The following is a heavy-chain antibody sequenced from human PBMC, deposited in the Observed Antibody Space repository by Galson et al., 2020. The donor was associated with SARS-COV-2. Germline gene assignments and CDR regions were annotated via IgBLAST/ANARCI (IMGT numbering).Heavy chain of an antibody. Sequence: GGSLRLSCAASGFTLSDYYMSWIRQAPGKGLEWVSYISSSSSYTNYADSVKGRFTISRDNAKNSLYLQMNSLRAEDTAVYYCARAGDYYDFWSGYSNWFDPWGQGTLVTVSS. D-gene: IGHD3-3*01. J-gene: IGHJ5*02. CDR3: ARAGDYYDFWSGYSNWFDP. CDR2: ISSSSSYT. V-gene: IGHV3-11*06. CDR1: GFTLSDYY.